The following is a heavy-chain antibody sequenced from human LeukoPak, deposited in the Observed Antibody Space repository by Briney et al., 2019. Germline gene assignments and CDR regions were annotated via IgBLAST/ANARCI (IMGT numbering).Heavy chain of an antibody. Sequence: GASVKVSCKASGDTFTGYYMHWVRQAPGQGLEWMGWINPNSGGTNYAQKFQGWVTMTRDTSISTAYMELSRLRSDDTAVYYCARGYYDFWSGYYHFDYWGQGTLVTVSS. CDR1: GDTFTGYY. CDR2: INPNSGGT. D-gene: IGHD3-3*01. V-gene: IGHV1-2*04. J-gene: IGHJ4*02. CDR3: ARGYYDFWSGYYHFDY.